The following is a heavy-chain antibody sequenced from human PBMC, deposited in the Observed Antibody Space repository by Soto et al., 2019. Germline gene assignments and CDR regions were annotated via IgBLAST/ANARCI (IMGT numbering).Heavy chain of an antibody. V-gene: IGHV3-23*01. CDR1: GFTFRDYA. Sequence: GGSLRLSCEASGFTFRDYARSWVRQAPGKGLEWLYLISANDVGTYYAESVKTRFTISTDQSRNTVYLQMDSLRADDTAIYYRAKAKNDYNWDNRPPFDSWGQGTLVTVSS. D-gene: IGHD1-20*01. CDR3: AKAKNDYNWDNRPPFDS. J-gene: IGHJ4*02. CDR2: ISANDVGT.